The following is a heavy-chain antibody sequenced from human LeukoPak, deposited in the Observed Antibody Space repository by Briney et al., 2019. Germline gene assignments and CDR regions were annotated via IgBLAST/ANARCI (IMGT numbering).Heavy chain of an antibody. V-gene: IGHV3-23*01. CDR3: AKDYGDYVYHGD. J-gene: IGHJ4*02. D-gene: IGHD4-17*01. Sequence: PGGSLRLSCAASGFTFSSYAMSWVRQAPGKGLEWVSAISGSGGSTYYADSVKGRFTISRDNSRNTLYLQMNSLRAEDTAVYYCAKDYGDYVYHGDWGQGTLVTVSS. CDR2: ISGSGGST. CDR1: GFTFSSYA.